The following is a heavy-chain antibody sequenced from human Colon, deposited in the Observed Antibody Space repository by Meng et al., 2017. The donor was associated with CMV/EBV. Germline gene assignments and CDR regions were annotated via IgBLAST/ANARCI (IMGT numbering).Heavy chain of an antibody. CDR3: TKVGLASSGTKIY. D-gene: IGHD6-13*01. V-gene: IGHV3-23*01. CDR1: GFTFSTYA. Sequence: LSLTCAASGFTFSTYAMTWVRQAPGKGLEWISTIGGSGVSTYYADSVQGRFTISRENSKNTLYLQMNSLRVEDAAVYYCTKVGLASSGTKIYWGQGTRVTVSS. CDR2: IGGSGVST. J-gene: IGHJ4*02.